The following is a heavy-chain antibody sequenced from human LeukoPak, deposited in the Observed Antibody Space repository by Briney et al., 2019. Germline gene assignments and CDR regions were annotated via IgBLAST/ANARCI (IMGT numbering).Heavy chain of an antibody. CDR1: GFTVSSNY. Sequence: PGGSLRLSCAASGFTVSSNYMSWVRQAPGKGLEWVSVIYSGGSTYYADSVKGRVTISRDNSKNTLYLQMNSLRAEDTAVYYCARDNPRNSGWTGYWGQGTLVTVSS. CDR2: IYSGGST. J-gene: IGHJ4*02. D-gene: IGHD6-19*01. CDR3: ARDNPRNSGWTGY. V-gene: IGHV3-53*01.